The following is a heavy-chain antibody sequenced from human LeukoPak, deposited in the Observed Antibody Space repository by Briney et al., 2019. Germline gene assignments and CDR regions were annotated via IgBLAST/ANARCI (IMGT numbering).Heavy chain of an antibody. CDR2: IRYDGSNK. V-gene: IGHV3-30*02. J-gene: IGHJ5*02. D-gene: IGHD5-24*01. Sequence: GALRLSCAASGFTFSSYGMHWVRQAPGKGLEWVAFIRYDGSNKFYADSVKGRFTISRDNSKNTLYLQMNSLRAEDTAVYYCAKQRRSLEMASPFDPWGQGTLVTVSS. CDR1: GFTFSSYG. CDR3: AKQRRSLEMASPFDP.